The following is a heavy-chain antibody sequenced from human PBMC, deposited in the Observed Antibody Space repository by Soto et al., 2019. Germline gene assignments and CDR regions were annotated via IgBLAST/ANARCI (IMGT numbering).Heavy chain of an antibody. D-gene: IGHD4-17*01. CDR3: ARLMTTVTINDY. V-gene: IGHV3-53*01. Sequence: GGSPRLSCAASGFTVSSNYMSWVRQAPGKGLEWVSVIHSGGSTYYADSVKGRFTISRDNSKNTLYLQMNSLRAEDTAVYYCARLMTTVTINDYWGQGTLVTVSS. CDR1: GFTVSSNY. J-gene: IGHJ4*02. CDR2: IHSGGST.